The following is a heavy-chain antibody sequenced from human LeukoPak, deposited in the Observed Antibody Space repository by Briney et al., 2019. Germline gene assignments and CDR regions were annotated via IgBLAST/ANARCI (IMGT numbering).Heavy chain of an antibody. CDR2: ISGSGGST. J-gene: IGHJ4*02. V-gene: IGHV3-23*01. Sequence: QAGGSLRLSCAASGFTFSSYAMSWVRQAPGKGLEWVSAISGSGGSTYYADSAKGRFTISRDNSKNTLYLQMNSLRAEDTAVYYCARDAEVDTAMAPPGGRYFDYWGQGTLVTVSS. CDR3: ARDAEVDTAMAPPGGRYFDY. D-gene: IGHD5-18*01. CDR1: GFTFSSYA.